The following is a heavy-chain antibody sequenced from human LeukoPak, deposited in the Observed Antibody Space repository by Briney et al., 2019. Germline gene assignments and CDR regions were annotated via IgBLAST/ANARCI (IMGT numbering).Heavy chain of an antibody. Sequence: GGSLRLSCAASGFTFSTSWISWGRQAPGKGLEWVANIKHDASETNYVDSVKGRFTISRDNAKNSLYLQMNSLRAEDTAVYYCARPRVPDSWGQGTLVTVSS. J-gene: IGHJ4*02. CDR2: IKHDASET. V-gene: IGHV3-7*01. CDR1: GFTFSTSW. CDR3: ARPRVPDS.